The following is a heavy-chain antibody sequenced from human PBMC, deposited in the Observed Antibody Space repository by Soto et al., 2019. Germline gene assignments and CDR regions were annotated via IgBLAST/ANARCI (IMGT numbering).Heavy chain of an antibody. D-gene: IGHD3-22*01. CDR2: IIPIFGTA. CDR3: ARDNPPTYYDSSGYYFDY. Sequence: SAKVSCKAHGGTFSSYAISWVRQSPGQGREWMGGIIPIFGTANYAQKFQGRVTITADESTSTAYMELSSLRSEDTAVYYCARDNPPTYYDSSGYYFDYWGQGTLVTVS. CDR1: GGTFSSYA. J-gene: IGHJ4*02. V-gene: IGHV1-69*13.